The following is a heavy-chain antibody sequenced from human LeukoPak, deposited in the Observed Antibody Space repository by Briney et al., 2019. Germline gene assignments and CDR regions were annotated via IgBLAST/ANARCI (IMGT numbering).Heavy chain of an antibody. V-gene: IGHV3-20*04. J-gene: IGHJ1*01. CDR1: GFTFDDYG. Sequence: PGGSLRLSCAASGFTFDDYGMSWVRQAPGKGLEWVSGINWNGGCTGYADSVKGRFTISRDNAKNSLYLQMNSLRAEDTALYYCARASSGWEYGAEYFQHWGQGTLVTVSS. CDR2: INWNGGCT. D-gene: IGHD6-19*01. CDR3: ARASSGWEYGAEYFQH.